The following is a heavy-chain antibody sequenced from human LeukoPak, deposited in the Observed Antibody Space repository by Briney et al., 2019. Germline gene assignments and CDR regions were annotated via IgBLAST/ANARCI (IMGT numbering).Heavy chain of an antibody. CDR3: ARDMGLIYSSRGAFDI. D-gene: IGHD6-13*01. V-gene: IGHV4-4*07. J-gene: IGHJ3*02. CDR1: GGSISSYY. Sequence: PSETLSLTCTVSGGSISSYYWSWIRQPAGKGLEWIGRVYTSGSTIYNPSLKSRVTMSVDTSKNQFSLKLSSVTAADTAVYYCARDMGLIYSSRGAFDIWGQGTMVTVSS. CDR2: VYTSGST.